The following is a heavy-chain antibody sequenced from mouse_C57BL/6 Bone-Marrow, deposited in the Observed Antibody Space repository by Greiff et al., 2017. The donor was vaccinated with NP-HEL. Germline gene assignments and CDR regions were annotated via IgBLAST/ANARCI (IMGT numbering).Heavy chain of an antibody. V-gene: IGHV1-64*01. CDR3: ARGPYYDRDYFDY. CDR1: GYTFTSYW. CDR2: IHPNSGST. Sequence: QVQLQQPGAELVKPGASVKLSCKASGYTFTSYWMHWVKQRPGQGLEWIGMIHPNSGSTNYNEKFKSKATLTVDKSSSTAYMQLSSLTSEDSAVYYCARGPYYDRDYFDYWGQGTTLTVSS. J-gene: IGHJ2*01. D-gene: IGHD2-4*01.